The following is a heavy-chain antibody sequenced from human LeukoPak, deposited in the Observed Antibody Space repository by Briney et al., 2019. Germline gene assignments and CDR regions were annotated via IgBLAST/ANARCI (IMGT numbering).Heavy chain of an antibody. V-gene: IGHV1-46*03. J-gene: IGHJ6*03. CDR2: INPSGGST. D-gene: IGHD2-2*02. CDR3: AIQGLLGAKNPDRRYCSSTSCYRGPHYYYYYMDV. CDR1: GYTFTSYY. Sequence: ASVKVSCKASGYTFTSYYMHWVRQAPGQGLEWMGIINPSGGSTSYAQKFQGRVTMTRDTSTSTVYMELSSLRSEDTAVYYCAIQGLLGAKNPDRRYCSSTSCYRGPHYYYYYMDVWGQGTTVTVSS.